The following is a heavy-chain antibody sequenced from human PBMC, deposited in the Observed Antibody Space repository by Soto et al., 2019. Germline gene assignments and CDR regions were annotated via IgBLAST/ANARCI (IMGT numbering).Heavy chain of an antibody. CDR1: GDSVSSDIAV. V-gene: IGHV6-1*01. D-gene: IGHD1-26*01. CDR2: TYYRSKWFT. Sequence: SQTLSLTCAISGDSVSSDIAVWNWIRQSPSRGLEWLGRTYYRSKWFTDYAVSMKSRITINPDTSKNQFSLQTNSVVPEDTAVYYCARARAGNYYFMDHWGQGTLVTVSS. CDR3: ARARAGNYYFMDH. J-gene: IGHJ1*01.